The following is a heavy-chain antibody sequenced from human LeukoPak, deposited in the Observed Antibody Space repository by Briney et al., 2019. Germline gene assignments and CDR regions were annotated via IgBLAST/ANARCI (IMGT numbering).Heavy chain of an antibody. CDR2: INPNTGGT. CDR3: ARLYAGVDV. J-gene: IGHJ6*02. CDR1: GYTFTGYR. Sequence: GGSVTVSCKASGYTFTGYRIYWVRQAPGQGLEWMGWINPNTGGTNYAQKFQGRVTMTRDTSISTTYMELSRLRSDDTAVYYCARLYAGVDVWGQGTTVTVCS. D-gene: IGHD2-8*01. V-gene: IGHV1-2*02.